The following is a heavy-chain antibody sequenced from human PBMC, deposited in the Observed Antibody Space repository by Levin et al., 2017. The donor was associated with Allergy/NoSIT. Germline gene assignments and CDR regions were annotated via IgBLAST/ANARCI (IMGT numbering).Heavy chain of an antibody. J-gene: IGHJ4*02. V-gene: IGHV3-74*01. CDR1: GFTFSNYW. D-gene: IGHD1-1*01. CDR3: AREFRRGTY. CDR2: INPDGGDI. Sequence: PGGSLRLSCAVSGFTFSNYWMHWVHQAPGKGLVWVSRINPDGGDISYADSVKGRFTISRDNAKNTLYLQMNSLRAEDTAVYYCAREFRRGTYWGQGTLVTVSS.